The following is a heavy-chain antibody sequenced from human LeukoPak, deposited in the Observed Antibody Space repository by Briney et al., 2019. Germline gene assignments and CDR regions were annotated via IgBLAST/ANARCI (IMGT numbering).Heavy chain of an antibody. CDR3: ARYSGYDLAFDI. D-gene: IGHD5-12*01. CDR1: GGSISSYY. V-gene: IGHV4-59*01. J-gene: IGHJ3*02. Sequence: RTSETLSLTCNVSGGSISSYYWSWIRQPPGKGLEWIGYIYYSGSTNYNPSLKSRVTISVDTSKNQFSLKLSSVTAADMAVYYCARYSGYDLAFDIWGQGTMVTVSS. CDR2: IYYSGST.